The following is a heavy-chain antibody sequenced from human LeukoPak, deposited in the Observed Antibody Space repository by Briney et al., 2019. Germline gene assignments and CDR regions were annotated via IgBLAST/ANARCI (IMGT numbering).Heavy chain of an antibody. V-gene: IGHV1-2*02. D-gene: IGHD3-10*01. CDR1: GYTFTGYY. CDR2: INPNSGGT. Sequence: ASVKVSCKASGYTFTGYYMHWVRQAPGQGLEWMGWINPNSGGTNYAQKFQGRVTITRDTSISTAYMELSRLRSDDTAVYYCARDGSGSYYITDYWGQGTLVTVSS. J-gene: IGHJ4*02. CDR3: ARDGSGSYYITDY.